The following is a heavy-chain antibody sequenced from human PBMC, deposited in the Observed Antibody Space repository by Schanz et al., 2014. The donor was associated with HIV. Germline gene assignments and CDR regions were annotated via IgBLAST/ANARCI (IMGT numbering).Heavy chain of an antibody. CDR1: GYTFTSYG. Sequence: QVHLVQSGAEVKKPGASVKVSCKASGYTFTSYGITWVRQAPGQGLEWMGWISAYTGDTNYAQKLQGRVTMTTDTSTNIAYMNLRSLRSDDTAVYYCARGGIAGRKLDNRGQGTLVTVSS. D-gene: IGHD6-13*01. CDR3: ARGGIAGRKLDN. V-gene: IGHV1-18*01. CDR2: ISAYTGDT. J-gene: IGHJ4*02.